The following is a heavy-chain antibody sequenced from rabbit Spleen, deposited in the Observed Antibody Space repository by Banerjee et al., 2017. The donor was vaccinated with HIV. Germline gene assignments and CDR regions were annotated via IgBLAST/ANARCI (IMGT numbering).Heavy chain of an antibody. J-gene: IGHJ4*01. CDR1: GFSFSSRYS. V-gene: IGHV1S45*01. CDR3: ARDSYVDYGNLNL. Sequence: QEQLVESGGDLVQPEGSLTLTCKASGFSFSSRYSMCWVRQAPGKGLQWIACIYGGSSGHTYYASWAKGRFTISKTSSTTVTLQMTSLTAADTATYFCARDSYVDYGNLNLWGQGTLVTVS. D-gene: IGHD2-1*01. CDR2: IYGGSSGHT.